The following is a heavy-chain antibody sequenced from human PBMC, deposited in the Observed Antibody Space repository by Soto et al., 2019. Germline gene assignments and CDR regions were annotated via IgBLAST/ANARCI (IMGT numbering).Heavy chain of an antibody. CDR2: INAGNGNT. J-gene: IGHJ4*02. Sequence: ASVKVSCKASGYTFTSYAMHWVRQAPGQRLEWMGWINAGNGNTKYSQKFQGRVTITRDTSASTAYMELSSLRSEDTAVYYCARGKLLLGYCSSTSCYTFDYWGQGTLVTVSS. D-gene: IGHD2-2*02. CDR3: ARGKLLLGYCSSTSCYTFDY. CDR1: GYTFTSYA. V-gene: IGHV1-3*01.